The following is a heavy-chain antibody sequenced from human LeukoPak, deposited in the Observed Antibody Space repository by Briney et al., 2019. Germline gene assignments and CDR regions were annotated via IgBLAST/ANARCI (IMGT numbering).Heavy chain of an antibody. CDR3: AKDFYIVATIGNDAFDI. J-gene: IGHJ3*02. CDR2: ISGSGGST. CDR1: GFTFSSYA. V-gene: IGHV3-23*01. Sequence: HPGGSLRLSCAASGFTFSSYAMSWVRQAPGKGLEWVSAISGSGGSTYYADSVKGRFTISRGNSKNTLHLQMNSLRAEDTAVYYCAKDFYIVATIGNDAFDIWGQGTMVTVSS. D-gene: IGHD5-12*01.